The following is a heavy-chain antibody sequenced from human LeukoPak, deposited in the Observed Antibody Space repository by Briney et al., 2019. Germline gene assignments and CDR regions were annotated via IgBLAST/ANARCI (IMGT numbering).Heavy chain of an antibody. J-gene: IGHJ3*02. CDR3: ARGGYGRNAFDI. CDR1: GYTFTDYY. Sequence: ASVKVSCKASGYTFTDYYMHWVRQAPGQGLEWMGWINPSSGGTNYAQKFQGRVTVTRDTSISTAYMELRSLRSDDTAVYYCARGGYGRNAFDIWGQGTMVTVSS. CDR2: INPSSGGT. D-gene: IGHD1-1*01. V-gene: IGHV1-2*02.